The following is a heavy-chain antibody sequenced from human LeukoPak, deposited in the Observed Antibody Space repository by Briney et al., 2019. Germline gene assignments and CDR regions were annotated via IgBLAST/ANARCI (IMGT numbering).Heavy chain of an antibody. CDR2: IYSGGST. CDR1: GLAVSSNY. CDR3: ARGDSGSWNYKRGFDY. J-gene: IGHJ4*02. V-gene: IGHV3-53*01. Sequence: GGSLRLSCAASGLAVSSNYMSWVRKAPGKGLEWVSIIYSGGSTEYTNSVKGRFTISRDNSKNMVYLQMNSLRAEDTAVYYCARGDSGSWNYKRGFDYWGQGTLVTVSS. D-gene: IGHD1-26*01.